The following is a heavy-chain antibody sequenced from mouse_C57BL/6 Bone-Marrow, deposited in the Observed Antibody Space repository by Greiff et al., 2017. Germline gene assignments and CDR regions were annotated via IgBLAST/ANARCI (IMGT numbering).Heavy chain of an antibody. CDR1: GFTFSNYW. J-gene: IGHJ2*01. CDR3: TAGLRVDY. V-gene: IGHV6-3*01. Sequence: EVKLEESGGGLVQPGGSMKLSCVASGFTFSNYWMNWVRQSPEKGLEWVAQIRLKSDNYATHYAESVKGRFTISRDDSKSSVYLQMNNLRAEDTGIYYCTAGLRVDYWGQGTTLTVSS. CDR2: IRLKSDNYAT.